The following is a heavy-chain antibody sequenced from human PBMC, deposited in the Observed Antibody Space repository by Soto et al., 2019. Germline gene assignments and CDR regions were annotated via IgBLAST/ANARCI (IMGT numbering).Heavy chain of an antibody. D-gene: IGHD6-6*01. V-gene: IGHV1-18*01. CDR2: ISAYNGAT. J-gene: IGHJ6*03. CDR1: GYTFTNYG. CDR3: AXXXXLVGXFYXXMDV. Sequence: VXLLQSGAEVKKPGASVKVSCKASGYTFTNYGITWVRQAPGQGLEWMGWISAYNGATHYTQRLXXXVXXTXDTXXXXXXXXXXXXXXXXXXXXXXAXXXXLVGXFYXXMDVWGKGTTVTV.